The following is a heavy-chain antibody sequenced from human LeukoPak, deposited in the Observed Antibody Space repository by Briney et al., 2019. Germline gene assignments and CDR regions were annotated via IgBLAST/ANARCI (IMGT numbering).Heavy chain of an antibody. J-gene: IGHJ3*02. CDR1: GFIFRRYG. D-gene: IGHD3-9*01. Sequence: RGGSLRLSCIACGFIFRRYGKRGLRQARGGGVEWVSCISGSGGNTYYADSEKGRFTISRDNYKNTLYLQINRQRVEDTSVYYCVKGGPLDWFLSVDSFYMWGQGTMLTLSS. V-gene: IGHV3-23*01. CDR2: ISGSGGNT. CDR3: VKGGPLDWFLSVDSFYM.